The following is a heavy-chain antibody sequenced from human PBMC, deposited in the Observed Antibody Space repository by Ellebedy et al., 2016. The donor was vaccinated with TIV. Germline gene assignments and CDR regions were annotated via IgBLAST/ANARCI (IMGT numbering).Heavy chain of an antibody. CDR3: TTVYRYNYDSV. CDR2: IKSKTDGGAA. D-gene: IGHD5-18*01. Sequence: GGSLRLSCAASGFTFSNAWMNWVRQTPGKGLEWVGRIKSKTDGGAADYAAPVKGRFTISRDDSKNTLYLQMNSLKTEDTAVYFCTTVYRYNYDSVWGQGTLVTVSS. V-gene: IGHV3-15*01. J-gene: IGHJ4*02. CDR1: GFTFSNAW.